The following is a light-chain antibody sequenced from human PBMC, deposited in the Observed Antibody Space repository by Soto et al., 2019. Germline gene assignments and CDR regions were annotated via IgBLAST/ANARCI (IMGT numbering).Light chain of an antibody. Sequence: TQSPATLSLSPGERATLSCRASQSVSSYLAWYQQKPGNAPKSLIYAASSLQTGVPSRFSGSESGTDFTLTINNLQPEDSATYYCQQYNIYPLTFGGGTKVEIK. CDR2: AAS. CDR1: QSVSSY. V-gene: IGKV1D-16*01. J-gene: IGKJ4*01. CDR3: QQYNIYPLT.